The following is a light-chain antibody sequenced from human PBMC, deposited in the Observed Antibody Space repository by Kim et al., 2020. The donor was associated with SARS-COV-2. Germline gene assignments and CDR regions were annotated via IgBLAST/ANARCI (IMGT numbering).Light chain of an antibody. CDR2: GAS. V-gene: IGKV1-17*01. CDR3: LQHNTYPIT. Sequence: ASVGDRVPIPCRASQDIRNDLGWYQQNPGRAPKRLIYGASSLQSGVPSRFSGSGSGTEFTLPISSLQPEDFATYFCLQHNTYPITFGQGTRLEIK. J-gene: IGKJ5*01. CDR1: QDIRND.